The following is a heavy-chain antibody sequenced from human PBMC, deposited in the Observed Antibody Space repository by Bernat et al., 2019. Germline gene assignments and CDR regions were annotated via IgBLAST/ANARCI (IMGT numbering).Heavy chain of an antibody. J-gene: IGHJ4*02. D-gene: IGHD6-13*01. Sequence: EVQLLESGGGLVQPGGSLRLSCAASGFTFSGFAMSWVRQAPWRGLEWVSDIGTTGGNTYYADSVRGRFTNTRDNTKDTLYPQVDSMRGEDTAIYYWAGVNSWIRFDYWGQGTLVTVSS. V-gene: IGHV3-23*01. CDR1: GFTFSGFA. CDR2: IGTTGGNT. CDR3: AGVNSWIRFDY.